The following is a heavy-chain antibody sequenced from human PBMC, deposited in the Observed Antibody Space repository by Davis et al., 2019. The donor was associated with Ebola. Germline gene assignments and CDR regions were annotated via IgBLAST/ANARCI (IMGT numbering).Heavy chain of an antibody. V-gene: IGHV3-74*03. CDR2: ITCAFSSS. CDR3: TRVTGYDKPIEY. Sequence: GESLKISCAASGFTFSSYWMHWVRQAPGQRLMFFSRITCAFSSSTREYADSVKGRFTISRDNDKNTLYLQMNSLRAEDTGIYYCTRVTGYDKPIEYWGQGTLVTVSS. CDR1: GFTFSSYW. J-gene: IGHJ4*02. D-gene: IGHD5-12*01.